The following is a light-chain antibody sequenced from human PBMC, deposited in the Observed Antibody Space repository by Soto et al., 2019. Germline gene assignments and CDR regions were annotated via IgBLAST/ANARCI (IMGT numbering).Light chain of an antibody. CDR3: SSYTGSSPDVV. CDR2: DVS. V-gene: IGLV2-14*01. Sequence: QSVLTQPASVSGSPGQSITISCTGTSSDVGGYKYVSWYHQHPGKAPKLMIYDVSNRPSGVSNRFSGSKSGNTASLTISGLQAEDEADYYCSSYTGSSPDVVFGGGTKLTVL. CDR1: SSDVGGYKY. J-gene: IGLJ2*01.